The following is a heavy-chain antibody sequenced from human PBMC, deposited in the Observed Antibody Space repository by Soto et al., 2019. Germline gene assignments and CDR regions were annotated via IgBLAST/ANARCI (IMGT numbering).Heavy chain of an antibody. V-gene: IGHV2-5*02. CDR1: GFSVSTSGVG. J-gene: IGHJ6*04. CDR2: IYWDDDK. CDR3: AHKGGRGAGMDV. D-gene: IGHD2-15*01. Sequence: SGPTLVNPTQTLTLTCTFSGFSVSTSGVGVAWIRQPPGKALEWLALIYWDDDKRYSPFLQSRVTITKDTSKNQVVLTMTNMDPVDTATYDGAHKGGRGAGMDVWGKGTTVTVAS.